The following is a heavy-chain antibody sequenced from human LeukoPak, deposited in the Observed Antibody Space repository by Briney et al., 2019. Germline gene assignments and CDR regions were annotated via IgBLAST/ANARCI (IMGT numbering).Heavy chain of an antibody. V-gene: IGHV4-4*02. D-gene: IGHD6-6*01. CDR1: GGSISSSNW. Sequence: SETLSLTCAVSGGSISSSNWWSWVRQPPGKGLAWIGEIYHSGSTNYNPSLKSRVTISVDKSKNQFSLKLSSVTAADTAVYYCAREQLGLHYFDYWGQGTLVTVSS. J-gene: IGHJ4*02. CDR2: IYHSGST. CDR3: AREQLGLHYFDY.